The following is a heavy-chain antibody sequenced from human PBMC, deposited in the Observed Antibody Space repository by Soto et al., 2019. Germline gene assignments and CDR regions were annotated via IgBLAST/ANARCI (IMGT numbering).Heavy chain of an antibody. J-gene: IGHJ5*02. D-gene: IGHD6-19*01. CDR2: IYYSGST. CDR3: ARETYSSGWYYWFDP. Sequence: QVQLQESGPGLVKPSETLSLTCTVSGGSISTYYWSWIRQPPGKGLEWIGYIYYSGSTNYNPSIQSRVTISLDTSKNPFSLRLSSVTAADTAVYYCARETYSSGWYYWFDPWGQGTLVTVSS. V-gene: IGHV4-59*01. CDR1: GGSISTYY.